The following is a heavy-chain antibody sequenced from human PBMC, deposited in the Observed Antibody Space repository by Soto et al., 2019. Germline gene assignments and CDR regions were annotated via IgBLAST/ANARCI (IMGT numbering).Heavy chain of an antibody. J-gene: IGHJ2*01. D-gene: IGHD3-10*01. Sequence: QVQLQQWGAGLLEPSATLSLTCAVYGGSFSGYYWSWIRQPPGKGLEWIGEINHRGSTHYNPSHKSRVTISVDTSKNQFSLKLSSVTAADTAVYYCARGGYMVRAAGYFDLWGRGTLVTVSS. CDR2: INHRGST. CDR3: ARGGYMVRAAGYFDL. CDR1: GGSFSGYY. V-gene: IGHV4-34*01.